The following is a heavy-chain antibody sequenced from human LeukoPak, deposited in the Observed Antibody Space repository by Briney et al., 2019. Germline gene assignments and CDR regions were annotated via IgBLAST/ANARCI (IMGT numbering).Heavy chain of an antibody. J-gene: IGHJ4*02. V-gene: IGHV3-23*01. Sequence: PGGSLRLSCAAPGFIFSHYAVSWVRQAPGKGLEWVSAINGAGDATKYADSVKGRFTISRDNSKNTLSLQMNSLRVEDTAVYFCAKSDCGSDGCKLLNYWGQGTLVTVSS. D-gene: IGHD2-21*01. CDR1: GFIFSHYA. CDR3: AKSDCGSDGCKLLNY. CDR2: INGAGDAT.